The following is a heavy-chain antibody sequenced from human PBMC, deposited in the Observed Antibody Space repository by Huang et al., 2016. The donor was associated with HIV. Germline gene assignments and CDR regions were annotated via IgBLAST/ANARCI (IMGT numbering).Heavy chain of an antibody. V-gene: IGHV4-59*02. Sequence: QVRLQESGPGLVKPSETLSLSCTVSGDSVSSHYWGWIRHPPGRGLEWLGTVYDSGTNKDNPRLKSRSTISVETSKNGFSLNITSVSAADTAMYFCVRDQGRLAVGGIDNWFDPWGQGALVTVSS. D-gene: IGHD6-19*01. CDR3: VRDQGRLAVGGIDNWFDP. CDR2: VYDSGTN. CDR1: GDSVSSHY. J-gene: IGHJ5*02.